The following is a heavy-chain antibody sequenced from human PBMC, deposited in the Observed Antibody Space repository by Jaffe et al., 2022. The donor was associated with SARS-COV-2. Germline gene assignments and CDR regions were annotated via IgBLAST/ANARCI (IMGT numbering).Heavy chain of an antibody. Sequence: EVKLVESGGGLVQPGESLRLSCAVSGFTFSSFWMSWVRQAPGKGLEWVANIRQDGSETYYVESVKGRFTISRDNAKNSFYLQMNSLRAEDTALYYCAKDNWNQRGIDGFDMWGQGTMVTVSS. V-gene: IGHV3-7*03. J-gene: IGHJ3*02. CDR2: IRQDGSET. CDR1: GFTFSSFW. D-gene: IGHD1-1*01. CDR3: AKDNWNQRGIDGFDM.